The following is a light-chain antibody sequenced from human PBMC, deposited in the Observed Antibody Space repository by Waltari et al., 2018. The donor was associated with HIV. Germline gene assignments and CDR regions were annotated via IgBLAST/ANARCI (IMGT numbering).Light chain of an antibody. CDR1: NSTDGSTY. V-gene: IGLV1-47*01. J-gene: IGLJ1*01. CDR3: VAWDDSLSGFA. Sequence: QSVMTQPPSASGSLGQRVPISCLGSNSTDGSTYAYWYQQVPGTAPKKLSYRNDQRRSGVPTRFSSSKSGASASLSISGLRSEDEADYYCVAWDDSLSGFAFGTGTKVTVL. CDR2: RND.